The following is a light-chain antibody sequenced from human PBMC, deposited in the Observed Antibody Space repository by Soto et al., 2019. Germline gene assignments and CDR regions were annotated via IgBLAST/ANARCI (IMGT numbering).Light chain of an antibody. Sequence: QSPLPQPPSGSGSPGQSVSISCTGTSSDVGRYNHVSWYQQPPGTAPKLRIYDVCNRPSEVPDRFSGYTSGNTASLTISGLQAEDDAEYYCSSYTGSSTLVVCGGGTKLTVL. CDR2: DVC. J-gene: IGLJ2*01. CDR1: SSDVGRYNH. V-gene: IGLV2-18*02. CDR3: SSYTGSSTLVV.